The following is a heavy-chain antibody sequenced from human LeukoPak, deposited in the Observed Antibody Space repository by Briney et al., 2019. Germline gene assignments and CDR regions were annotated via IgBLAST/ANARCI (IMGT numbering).Heavy chain of an antibody. CDR3: ARDFREYSYGVYFDY. Sequence: ASVKVSCKASGYTFTSYGISWVRQAPGQGLEWMGWISAYNGNTNYVQKLQGRVTMTTDTSTSTAYMELRSLRSDDTAVYYCARDFREYSYGVYFDYWGQGTLVTVSS. D-gene: IGHD3-16*01. CDR2: ISAYNGNT. V-gene: IGHV1-18*01. J-gene: IGHJ4*02. CDR1: GYTFTSYG.